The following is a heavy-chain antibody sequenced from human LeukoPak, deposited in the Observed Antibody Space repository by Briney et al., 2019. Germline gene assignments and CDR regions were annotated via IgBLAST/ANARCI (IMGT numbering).Heavy chain of an antibody. J-gene: IGHJ5*02. CDR2: ITSSGAT. Sequence: SETLSLTCSVSDGSINSYYWSWLRQPPGKGLEWIGYITSSGATHYNPSLKSRVTTSLDTSKNQFSLQLSSVTAADTGVYYCARLGSYSDHWGQGTLVTVSS. CDR3: ARLGSYSDH. CDR1: DGSINSYY. D-gene: IGHD1-26*01. V-gene: IGHV4-4*09.